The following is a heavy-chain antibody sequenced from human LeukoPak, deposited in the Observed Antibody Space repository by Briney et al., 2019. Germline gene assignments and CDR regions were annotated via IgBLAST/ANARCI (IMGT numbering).Heavy chain of an antibody. D-gene: IGHD2-15*01. CDR1: GFTFSSHA. Sequence: GVSLRLSCAASGFTFSSHAMTWVRHAPPKGLEWVSCISSSRSTIYYADSVKGRFTISRDDAKNSLFLQMNSLRDEDTAVYYCVRDCSGGSCYLDYWGRGTLVTVSS. CDR2: ISSSRSTI. J-gene: IGHJ4*02. CDR3: VRDCSGGSCYLDY. V-gene: IGHV3-48*02.